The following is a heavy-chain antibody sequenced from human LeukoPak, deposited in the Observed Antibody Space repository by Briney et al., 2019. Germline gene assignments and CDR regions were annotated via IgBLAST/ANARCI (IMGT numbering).Heavy chain of an antibody. J-gene: IGHJ3*02. CDR3: ARKSGSYVVGAFDI. CDR1: GYTFTSYY. V-gene: IGHV1-2*04. D-gene: IGHD1-26*01. Sequence: ASVKVSCKASGYTFTSYYMHWVRQAPGQGLEWMGWINPNSGGTNYAQKFQGWVTMTRDTSISTAYMELSRLRSDDTAVYYCARKSGSYVVGAFDIWGQGTMVTVSS. CDR2: INPNSGGT.